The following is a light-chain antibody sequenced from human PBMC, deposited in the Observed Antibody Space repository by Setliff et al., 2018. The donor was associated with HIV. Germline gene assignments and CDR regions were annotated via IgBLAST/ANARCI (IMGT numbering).Light chain of an antibody. J-gene: IGLJ1*01. CDR2: AVT. CDR3: CSHAGSGTYI. CDR1: SSDIGSYGL. V-gene: IGLV2-23*02. Sequence: QSALAQPASVSGSPGQSITISCTGTSSDIGSYGLVSWFQQNPGKAPKAIIYAVTKRPSGVSNRFSGSKSVNTASLTISGLQAEDEADYFCCSHAGSGTYIVATGTKV.